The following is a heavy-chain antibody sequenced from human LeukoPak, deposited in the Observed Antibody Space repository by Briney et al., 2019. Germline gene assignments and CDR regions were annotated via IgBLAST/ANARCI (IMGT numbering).Heavy chain of an antibody. CDR3: ASDFGGHDDF. CDR1: GFTSEFTFSDFE. V-gene: IGHV3-48*03. Sequence: PGGSLRLSCVVSGFTSEFTFSDFEMYWVRQAPGKGLEWVSYISSSGSTKYYADSVKGRFTISRDNAKNSLFLQMNSLRAEDTAVYSCASDFGGHDDFWGQGILVTVSS. CDR2: ISSSGSTK. J-gene: IGHJ4*02. D-gene: IGHD4-23*01.